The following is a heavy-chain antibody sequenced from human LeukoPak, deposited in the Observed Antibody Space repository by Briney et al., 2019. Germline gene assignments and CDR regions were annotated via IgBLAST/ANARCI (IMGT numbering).Heavy chain of an antibody. CDR3: ARVGGVVVAAKIDY. V-gene: IGHV1-18*01. Sequence: ASVKVSCKASGYTFTSYGMSCVRQAPGQGLEWMGWISAYNGNTNYAQKLQGRVTITTDTSTSTDYMELRSLRSDDTAVYYCARVGGVVVAAKIDYWGQGTLVTVSS. CDR2: ISAYNGNT. D-gene: IGHD2-15*01. J-gene: IGHJ4*02. CDR1: GYTFTSYG.